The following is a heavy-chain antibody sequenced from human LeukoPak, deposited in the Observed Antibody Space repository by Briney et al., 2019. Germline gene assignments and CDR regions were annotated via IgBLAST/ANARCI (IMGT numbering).Heavy chain of an antibody. CDR1: GLTFSSDA. J-gene: IGHJ4*02. CDR2: VSGSGDGT. Sequence: GGSLRLSCTSSGLTFSSDAMTWVRQAPGKGLEWVSSVSGSGDGTYYAESVKGRFTISRDNSKNTLYLQMNSLRAEDTAVYYCARGPSFGEFFYWGQGTLVTVSS. V-gene: IGHV3-23*01. D-gene: IGHD3-10*01. CDR3: ARGPSFGEFFY.